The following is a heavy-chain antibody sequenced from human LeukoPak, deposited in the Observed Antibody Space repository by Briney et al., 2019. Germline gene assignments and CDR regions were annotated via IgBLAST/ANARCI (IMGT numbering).Heavy chain of an antibody. J-gene: IGHJ1*01. Sequence: SETLSLTCTVSGGSISTYYWSWIRQPPGKGLEWIGYIYYSGSTNYNPSLKSRVTISVDTSKNHFSLKLSSVTAADTAVYYCARGGDSSGYYLAYFQHWGQGTLVTVSS. CDR1: GGSISTYY. CDR3: ARGGDSSGYYLAYFQH. V-gene: IGHV4-59*01. CDR2: IYYSGST. D-gene: IGHD3-22*01.